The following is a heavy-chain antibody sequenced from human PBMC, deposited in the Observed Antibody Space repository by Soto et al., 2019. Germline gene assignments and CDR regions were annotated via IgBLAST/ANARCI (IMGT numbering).Heavy chain of an antibody. CDR3: ARDMKSFRFWGTNGFDP. J-gene: IGHJ5*02. D-gene: IGHD3-16*01. Sequence: PGGSLRLSCGASGFTFGAFGMNWVRQAPGKGLEWVSSITLSSSYIYYADSVKGRFTVSRDNAKNSLYLDMKSLTVDDTAVYYCARDMKSFRFWGTNGFDPWGQGTLVTVSS. CDR1: GFTFGAFG. CDR2: ITLSSSYI. V-gene: IGHV3-21*01.